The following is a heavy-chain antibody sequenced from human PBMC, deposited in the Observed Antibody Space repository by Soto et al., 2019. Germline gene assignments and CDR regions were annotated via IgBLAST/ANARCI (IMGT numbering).Heavy chain of an antibody. V-gene: IGHV1-69*13. CDR3: ARVSSYSSSSEYYYYGMDV. CDR2: IIPIFGTA. D-gene: IGHD6-6*01. CDR1: GGTFSSYA. Sequence: GASVKVSCKASGGTFSSYAISWVRQAPGQGLEWMGGIIPIFGTANYAQKFQGRVTITADESTSTAYMELSSLRSEDTAVYYCARVSSYSSSSEYYYYGMDVWGQGTTVTVSS. J-gene: IGHJ6*02.